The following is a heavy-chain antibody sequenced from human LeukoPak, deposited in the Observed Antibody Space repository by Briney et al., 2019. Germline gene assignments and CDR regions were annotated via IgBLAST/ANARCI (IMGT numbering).Heavy chain of an antibody. D-gene: IGHD6-19*01. Sequence: PGGSLRLSCAASGFTFSSYWMHWVRQAPGKGLVCVSRINSDGSRTSYADSVKGRYTISRDNAKNTLYLQMNSLRAEDTAVYYCARVVAVGAKDYWGQGTLVTVSS. CDR2: INSDGSRT. CDR3: ARVVAVGAKDY. V-gene: IGHV3-74*01. CDR1: GFTFSSYW. J-gene: IGHJ4*02.